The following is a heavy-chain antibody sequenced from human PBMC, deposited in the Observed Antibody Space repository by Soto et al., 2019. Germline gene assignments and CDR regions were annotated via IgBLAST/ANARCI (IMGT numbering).Heavy chain of an antibody. CDR3: AKDQGYSGYDLGDRLIDY. CDR2: ISYDGSNK. J-gene: IGHJ4*02. D-gene: IGHD5-12*01. CDR1: GFTFSSYG. V-gene: IGHV3-30*18. Sequence: GGSLRLSCAASGFTFSSYGMHWVRQAPGKGLEWVAVISYDGSNKYYADSVKGRFTISRDNSKNTLYLQMNSLRAEDTAVYYCAKDQGYSGYDLGDRLIDYWGQGTLVTVSS.